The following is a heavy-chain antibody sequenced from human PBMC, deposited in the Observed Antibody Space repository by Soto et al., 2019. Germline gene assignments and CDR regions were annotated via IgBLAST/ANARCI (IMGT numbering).Heavy chain of an antibody. D-gene: IGHD4-17*01. CDR1: GFTFDDYA. CDR3: AKDIFDGDYVQ. J-gene: IGHJ4*02. V-gene: IGHV3-9*01. CDR2: ISWNSGSI. Sequence: EVQLVESGGGLVQPGRSLRLSCAASGFTFDDYAMHWVRQAPGKGLEWVSGISWNSGSIGYADSVKGRFTISRDNAKNSLYLQMNSLRAEDTALYYCAKDIFDGDYVQWGQGTLVTVSS.